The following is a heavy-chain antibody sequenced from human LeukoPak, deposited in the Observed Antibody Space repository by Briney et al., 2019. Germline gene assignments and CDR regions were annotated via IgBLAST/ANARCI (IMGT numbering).Heavy chain of an antibody. CDR1: GGSISSGGYY. D-gene: IGHD1-1*01. CDR2: IYYSGGT. CDR3: ARADNSWFDP. V-gene: IGHV4-31*03. J-gene: IGHJ5*02. Sequence: SETLSLTCTVSGGSISSGGYYWSWIRQHPGKGLEWIGYIYYSGGTYYNPSLKSRVTISVETSKNQFSLKLSSMTAADTAVYYCARADNSWFDPWGQGTLVTASS.